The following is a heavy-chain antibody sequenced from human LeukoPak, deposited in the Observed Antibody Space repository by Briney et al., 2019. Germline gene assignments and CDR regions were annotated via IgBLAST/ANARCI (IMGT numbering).Heavy chain of an antibody. D-gene: IGHD6-19*01. Sequence: SETLSLTCTVSGGSISTNTYYWGWIRQPPGKALEWIGSIYYSGSTYYNPSLKSRVTITVDTSKNQFSLKLSSVTATDTAVYFCARSGSGRFFDSWGKGTLVTVS. V-gene: IGHV4-39*01. CDR3: ARSGSGRFFDS. CDR1: GGSISTNTYY. CDR2: IYYSGST. J-gene: IGHJ4*02.